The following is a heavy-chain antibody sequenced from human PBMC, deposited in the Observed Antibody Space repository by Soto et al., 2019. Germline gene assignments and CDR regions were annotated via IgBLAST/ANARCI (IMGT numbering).Heavy chain of an antibody. J-gene: IGHJ6*02. CDR2: IYTSGST. CDR1: GGAISSYY. CDR3: AAGSGYSPATYYYYGMDV. Sequence: PSAKLSLTCTGAGGAISSYYWSWIRQPAGKGLEWIGRIYTSGSTNYNPSLKSRVTMSVDTSKNQFSLKLSSVTAADTAVYYCAAGSGYSPATYYYYGMDVWGQGTTVTVSS. V-gene: IGHV4-4*07. D-gene: IGHD3-3*01.